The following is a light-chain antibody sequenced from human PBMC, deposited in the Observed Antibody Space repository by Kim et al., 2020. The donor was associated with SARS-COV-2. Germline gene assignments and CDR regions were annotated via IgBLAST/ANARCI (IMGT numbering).Light chain of an antibody. CDR1: KLGDKY. V-gene: IGLV3-1*01. J-gene: IGLJ2*01. CDR2: QHT. Sequence: SYERTQPPSVSVSPGQTATITCSGDKLGDKYASWYQHKPGQSPVLVIYQHTQRPSGIPERFSGSNSANTATLTISGTQAMDEADYYCQAWDSSKAVFGGGTQLTVL. CDR3: QAWDSSKAV.